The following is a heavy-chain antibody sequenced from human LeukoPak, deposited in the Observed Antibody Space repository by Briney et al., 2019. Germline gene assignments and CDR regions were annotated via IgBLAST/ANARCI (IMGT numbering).Heavy chain of an antibody. J-gene: IGHJ6*02. CDR1: GFTVSSNY. Sequence: PGGSLRLSCAASGFTVSSNYMSWVRQAPGKGLEWVSVIYSGGSTYYADSVKGRFTISRDNSKNTLYLQMNSLRAEDTAVYYCASRPYYGSGSYYPYYYYGMDVWGQGTTVTVSS. CDR2: IYSGGST. V-gene: IGHV3-66*02. CDR3: ASRPYYGSGSYYPYYYYGMDV. D-gene: IGHD3-10*01.